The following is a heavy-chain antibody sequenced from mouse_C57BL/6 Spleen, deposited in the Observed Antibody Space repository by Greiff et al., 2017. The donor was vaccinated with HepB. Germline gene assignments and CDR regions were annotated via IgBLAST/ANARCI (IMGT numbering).Heavy chain of an antibody. J-gene: IGHJ3*01. D-gene: IGHD2-4*01. CDR2: IDPSDSET. V-gene: IGHV1-52*01. CDR3: ASGRDYDSWFAY. CDR1: GYTFTSYW. Sequence: VQLQQPGAELVRPGSSVKLSCKASGYTFTSYWMHWVKQRPIQGLEWIGNIDPSDSETHYNQKFKDKATLTVDKSSSTAYMQLSSLTSEDSAVYYCASGRDYDSWFAYWGQGTLVTVSA.